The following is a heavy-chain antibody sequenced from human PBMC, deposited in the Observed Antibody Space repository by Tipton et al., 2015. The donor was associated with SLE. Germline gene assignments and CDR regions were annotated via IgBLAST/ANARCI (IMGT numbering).Heavy chain of an antibody. J-gene: IGHJ4*02. CDR3: ARIEDFWSGRIDY. V-gene: IGHV4-4*08. D-gene: IGHD3-3*01. CDR2: IYSSGST. CDR1: GASISDHY. Sequence: TLSLTCTVSGASISDHYWTWIRQPPGKGLEWIGYIYSSGSTTYTPSLKSRIAISVDTSTMQFSLRLSFVTAADTAFYYCARIEDFWSGRIDYWGQGTLITVSS.